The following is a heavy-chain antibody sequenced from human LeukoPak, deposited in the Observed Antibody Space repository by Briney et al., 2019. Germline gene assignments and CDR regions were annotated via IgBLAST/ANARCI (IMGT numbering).Heavy chain of an antibody. J-gene: IGHJ4*02. D-gene: IGHD4-17*01. CDR2: IYYSGST. V-gene: IGHV4-39*07. Sequence: SETLSLTCTVSGGSITSSSYYWGWIRQPPGKGLEWIGSIYYSGSTHYSPSLKSRVTISVDMSKNQFSLKLSSVTAADTAIYYCARDPGDYVGYWGQGALVTVSS. CDR3: ARDPGDYVGY. CDR1: GGSITSSSYY.